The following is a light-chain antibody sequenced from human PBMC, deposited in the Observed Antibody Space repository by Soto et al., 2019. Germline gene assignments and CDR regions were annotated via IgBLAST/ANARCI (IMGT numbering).Light chain of an antibody. Sequence: QSALTQPASVSGSPGQSITISCSGTSSDVGGSNYASWYQQHPGKAPKLMIYDVNNRPSGGSDRFSGSKSGNTASLTISGLQPEDEADYYCSSYVRSGISLFGGGTKLTVL. V-gene: IGLV2-14*03. CDR2: DVN. CDR1: SSDVGGSNY. J-gene: IGLJ3*02. CDR3: SSYVRSGISL.